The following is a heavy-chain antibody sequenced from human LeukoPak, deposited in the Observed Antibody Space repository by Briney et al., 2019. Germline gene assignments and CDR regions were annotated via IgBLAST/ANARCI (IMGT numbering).Heavy chain of an antibody. J-gene: IGHJ3*02. CDR3: ARQADYYYDSSGYLVSAFDI. CDR1: GYRFTSYW. Sequence: GESLKISCKGSGYRFTSYWIGWVRQMPGKGLEWMEIIYPGDSDTRYSPSFQGQVTISADKSISTAYLQWSSLKASDTAMYYCARQADYYYDSSGYLVSAFDIWGQGTMVTVSS. V-gene: IGHV5-51*01. D-gene: IGHD3-22*01. CDR2: IYPGDSDT.